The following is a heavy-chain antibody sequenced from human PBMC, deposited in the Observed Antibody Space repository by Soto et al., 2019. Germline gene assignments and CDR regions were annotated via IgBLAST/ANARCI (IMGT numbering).Heavy chain of an antibody. V-gene: IGHV1-69*13. D-gene: IGHD2-8*01. CDR1: GGTFSSYA. CDR3: ASSGSNSWGMDV. Sequence: SVNVSCKASGGTFSSYAISWVRQAPGQGLEWMGGIIPIFGTANYAQKFQGRITITADESTSTAYMELSSLRSEDTAVYYCASSGSNSWGMDVWGQGTTVTVSS. J-gene: IGHJ6*02. CDR2: IIPIFGTA.